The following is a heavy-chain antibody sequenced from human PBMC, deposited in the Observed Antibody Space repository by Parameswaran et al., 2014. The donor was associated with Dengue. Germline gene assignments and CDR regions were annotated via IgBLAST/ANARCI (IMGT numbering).Heavy chain of an antibody. J-gene: IGHJ6*02. CDR2: ISAYNGNT. CDR1: GYTFTSYG. CDR3: ARDSAAYYDSSGRTYRRGKYYYYYGTDV. V-gene: IGHV1-18*01. Sequence: ASVKVSCKASGYTFTSYGISWVRQAPGQGLEWMGWISAYNGNTNYAQKLQGRVTMTTDTSTSTAYMELRSLRSDDTAVYYCARDSAAYYDSSGRTYRRGKYYYYYGTDVWGQGTTVTVSS. D-gene: IGHD3-22*01.